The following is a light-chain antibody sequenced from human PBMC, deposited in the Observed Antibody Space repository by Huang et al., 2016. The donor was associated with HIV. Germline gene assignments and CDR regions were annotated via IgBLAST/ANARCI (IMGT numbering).Light chain of an antibody. J-gene: IGKJ2*01. CDR3: HHRGGWPRT. CDR1: QSLNNY. CDR2: DIS. Sequence: EIVLTQSPATLSLSPGERATLSCRASQSLNNYVGWYQQKPGQPPRRLIYDISNRATGIPARFSGGGSGTDFTLSISSLEPEDFAVYYCHHRGGWPRTVGQGTKLEI. V-gene: IGKV3-11*01.